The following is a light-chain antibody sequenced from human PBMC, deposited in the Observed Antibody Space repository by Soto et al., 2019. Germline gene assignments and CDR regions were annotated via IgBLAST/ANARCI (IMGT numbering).Light chain of an antibody. V-gene: IGLV3-21*04. Sequence: SYELTQPPSVSVAPGKTARITCGGNNIGSKRVHWYQQKPGQAPVLVIYYDSDRPSGIPERFSGSNSGNTATLTISRVEAGDEADYYCQVWDSSSVVFGGGTQLTVL. J-gene: IGLJ2*01. CDR2: YDS. CDR1: NIGSKR. CDR3: QVWDSSSVV.